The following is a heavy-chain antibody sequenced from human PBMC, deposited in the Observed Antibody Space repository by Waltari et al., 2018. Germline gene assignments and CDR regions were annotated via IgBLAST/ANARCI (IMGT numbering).Heavy chain of an antibody. V-gene: IGHV1-8*01. Sequence: QVHLVQSGAEAKKPGDSVQVSCKPSGYTFTSYYIYWVRQATGQGLEWMGWMNPNSGNTGYTQKVQGRVTMTRNTSISTAYMELSSLRSEDTAVYYCARGYGDYDGAFDIWGQGTMVTVSS. CDR1: GYTFTSYY. CDR2: MNPNSGNT. D-gene: IGHD4-17*01. J-gene: IGHJ3*02. CDR3: ARGYGDYDGAFDI.